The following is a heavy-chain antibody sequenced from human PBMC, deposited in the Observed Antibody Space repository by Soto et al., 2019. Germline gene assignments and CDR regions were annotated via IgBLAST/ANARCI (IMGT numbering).Heavy chain of an antibody. CDR3: AKDYLRTGHSYGLGWFDH. CDR1: GFTFSSYG. V-gene: IGHV3-30*18. CDR2: ISYDGSNK. Sequence: GSLRLSCAASGFTFSSYGMHWVRQAPGKGLEWLAVISYDGSNKYYADSVKGRFTISRDNSKNTLYLQMNSLGAEDTAVYYCAKDYLRTGHSYGLGWFDHWGQGTLVTVSS. D-gene: IGHD5-18*01. J-gene: IGHJ5*02.